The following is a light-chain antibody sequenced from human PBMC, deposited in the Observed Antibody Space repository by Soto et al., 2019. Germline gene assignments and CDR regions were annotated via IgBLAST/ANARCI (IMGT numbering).Light chain of an antibody. CDR2: SAS. V-gene: IGKV3-11*01. Sequence: EVVLTQSPVILSLSPGERGTLSGRASQNLGTLYLAWFQQKSGQAPRLLIYSASRRATGIPDRFTGSGSGTDFTLTIRSLEPEDFAVYYCQQRSNWTHTLGGGNTVDIQ. CDR1: QNLGTLY. J-gene: IGKJ4*01. CDR3: QQRSNWTHT.